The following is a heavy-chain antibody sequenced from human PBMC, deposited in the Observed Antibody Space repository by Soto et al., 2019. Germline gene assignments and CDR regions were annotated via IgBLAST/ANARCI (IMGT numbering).Heavy chain of an antibody. CDR3: ARGKEIPDYWNFDL. V-gene: IGHV1-2*02. CDR2: INPNSGGT. Sequence: QVQLVQSGAEVKEPGASVKVSCKASGYSFTDHYMHWVRQAPGQGLEWMGWINPNSGGTKSAQQFQGRVTMTRDTSVSTAYMEVNRLKFDDTAVYYCARGKEIPDYWNFDLWGRGSLVTVSS. D-gene: IGHD2-2*02. CDR1: GYSFTDHY. J-gene: IGHJ2*01.